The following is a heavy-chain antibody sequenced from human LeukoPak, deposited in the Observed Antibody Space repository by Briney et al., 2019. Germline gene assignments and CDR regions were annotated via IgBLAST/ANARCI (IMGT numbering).Heavy chain of an antibody. Sequence: PSETLSDTCMVSGGSLSRYYWSWMWQPVGEGGEWIGRIYTRGSTNYNTCIKSRVNIPVDKSKKQFSLKRRCATGEATGRDYCARSMITFGWVAFDIWGQGTMVTVSS. CDR1: GGSLSRYY. D-gene: IGHD3-16*01. J-gene: IGHJ3*02. V-gene: IGHV4-4*07. CDR2: IYTRGST. CDR3: ARSMITFGWVAFDI.